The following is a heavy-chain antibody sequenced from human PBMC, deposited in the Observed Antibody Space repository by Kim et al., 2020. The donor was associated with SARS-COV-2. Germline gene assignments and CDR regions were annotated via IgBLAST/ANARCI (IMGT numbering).Heavy chain of an antibody. J-gene: IGHJ4*02. CDR1: GFTFNSYA. CDR3: ARDSLGTIDY. Sequence: GGSLRLSCAASGFTFNSYAMHWVRRAPGKGLECVAVISKDGGNKYYADSVKGRFTISRDNSKNTLFLQMNSLRAEDTAVYYCARDSLGTIDYWGQGTLVT. D-gene: IGHD1-7*01. CDR2: ISKDGGNK. V-gene: IGHV3-30-3*01.